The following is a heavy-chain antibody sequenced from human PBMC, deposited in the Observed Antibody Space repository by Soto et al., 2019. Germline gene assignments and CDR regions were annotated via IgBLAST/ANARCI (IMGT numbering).Heavy chain of an antibody. D-gene: IGHD3-10*01. CDR2: IIPIFGTA. CDR3: ARSAQRITMVRDRNGMDV. V-gene: IGHV1-69*12. J-gene: IGHJ6*04. CDR1: GGTFSSYA. Sequence: QVQLVQSGAEVKKPGSSVKVSCKASGGTFSSYAISWVRQAPGQGLEWMGGIIPIFGTANYAQKVQGRVTMTADEATSTAYMELSSLGSEDTAVYYCARSAQRITMVRDRNGMDVWGEGTTVTVSS.